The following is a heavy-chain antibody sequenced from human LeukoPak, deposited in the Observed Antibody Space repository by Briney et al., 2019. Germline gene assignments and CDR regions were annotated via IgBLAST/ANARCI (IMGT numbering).Heavy chain of an antibody. J-gene: IGHJ4*02. CDR1: GGSISSSNW. D-gene: IGHD6-19*01. CDR2: IYHSGST. CDR3: AKRDSSGWSRIYY. V-gene: IGHV4-4*02. Sequence: SGTLSLTCGVSGGSISSSNWWSWVRQPTGKGLEWIGEIYHSGSTNYNPSLKSRVTISVDKSKNQFSLKLSSVTAADTAVYYCAKRDSSGWSRIYYWGQGTLVTVSS.